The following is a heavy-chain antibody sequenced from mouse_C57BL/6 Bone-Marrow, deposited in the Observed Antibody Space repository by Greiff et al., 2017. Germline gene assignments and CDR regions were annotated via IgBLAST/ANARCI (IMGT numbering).Heavy chain of an antibody. V-gene: IGHV1-72*01. D-gene: IGHD1-1*01. CDR2: IDPNSGGT. CDR3: ARGAFITTVVPHY. Sequence: QQSCKASGYTFTSYWMHWVKQRPGRGLEWIGRIDPNSGGTKYNEKFKSKATLTVDKPSSTAYMQLSSLTSEDSAVYYCARGAFITTVVPHYWGQGTTLTVSS. CDR1: GYTFTSYW. J-gene: IGHJ2*01.